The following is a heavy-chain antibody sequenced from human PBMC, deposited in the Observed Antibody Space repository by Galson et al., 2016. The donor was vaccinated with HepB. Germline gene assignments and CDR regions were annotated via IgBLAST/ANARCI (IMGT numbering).Heavy chain of an antibody. CDR2: INRGGGT. V-gene: IGHV4-34*01. D-gene: IGHD3-9*01. CDR1: GGSFTGYY. Sequence: SETLSLTCAVYGGSFTGYYWTWIRQPPGQGLEWIGEINRGGGTNYNPSLKSRVSISLDTFKNHLSLMLRSVTAADTAVYYCGRAPRRVDGRAFDVWGQGTEVTVSP. CDR3: GRAPRRVDGRAFDV. J-gene: IGHJ3*01.